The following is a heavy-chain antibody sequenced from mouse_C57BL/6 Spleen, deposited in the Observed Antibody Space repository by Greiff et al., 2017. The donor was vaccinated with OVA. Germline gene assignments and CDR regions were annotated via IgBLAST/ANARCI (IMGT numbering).Heavy chain of an antibody. CDR3: ARARREVSMDY. CDR1: GYTFTSYW. V-gene: IGHV1-59*01. Sequence: VQLQQSGAELVRPGTSVKLSCKASGYTFTSYWMHWVKQRPGQGLEWIGVIDPSDSYTNYNQKFKGKATLTVDTSSSTAYMQLSSLTSEDSAVYYCARARREVSMDYWGQGTSVTVSS. CDR2: IDPSDSYT. J-gene: IGHJ4*01. D-gene: IGHD2-14*01.